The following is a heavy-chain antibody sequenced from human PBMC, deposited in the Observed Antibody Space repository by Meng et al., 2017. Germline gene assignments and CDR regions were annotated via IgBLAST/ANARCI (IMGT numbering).Heavy chain of an antibody. CDR1: GFTFSSYW. CDR2: INSDGSST. V-gene: IGHV3-74*01. CDR3: AREVAAAGSVFDY. D-gene: IGHD6-13*01. J-gene: IGHJ4*02. Sequence: VHVVGSGGGVVQPGRSLSISCAASGFTFSSYWMHWVRQAPGKGLVWVSRINSDGSSTSYADSVKGRFTISRDNAKNTLYLQMNSLRAEDTAVYYCAREVAAAGSVFDYWGQGTLVTVSS.